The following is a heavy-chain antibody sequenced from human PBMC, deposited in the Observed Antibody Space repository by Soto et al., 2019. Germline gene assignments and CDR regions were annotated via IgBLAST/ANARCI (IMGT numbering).Heavy chain of an antibody. D-gene: IGHD6-13*01. J-gene: IGHJ4*02. Sequence: QLQLQESGPGLVKPSETLSLTCTVSGGSISSSSYYWGWIRQPPGKGLEWIGCIYYSGSTYYNPSLKSRVTISVDTSKNQFSLKLSSVTAADTAVYYCANVPRIAAAGTGYWGQGTLVTVSS. V-gene: IGHV4-39*01. CDR2: IYYSGST. CDR3: ANVPRIAAAGTGY. CDR1: GGSISSSSYY.